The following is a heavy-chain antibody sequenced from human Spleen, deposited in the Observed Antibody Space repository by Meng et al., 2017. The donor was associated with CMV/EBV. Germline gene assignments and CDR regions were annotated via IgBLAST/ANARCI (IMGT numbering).Heavy chain of an antibody. CDR3: ARDRVTIFGVVIKFDY. CDR2: ISSSGSTI. V-gene: IGHV3-48*03. CDR1: GFTFSSYE. J-gene: IGHJ4*02. D-gene: IGHD3-3*01. Sequence: GESLKISCAAFGFTFSSYEMNWVRQAPGKGLEWVSYISSSGSTIYYADSVKGRFTISRDNAKNSLYLQMNSLRAEDTAVYYCARDRVTIFGVVIKFDYWGQGTLVTVSS.